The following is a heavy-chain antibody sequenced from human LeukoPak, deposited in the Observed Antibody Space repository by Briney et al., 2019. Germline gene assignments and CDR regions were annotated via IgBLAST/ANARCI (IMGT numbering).Heavy chain of an antibody. CDR3: WRGTGTMDY. J-gene: IGHJ4*02. CDR2: ISTSGSSI. Sequence: GGSLRLSCAASGFMFSNYYMSWLRQAPGKGLEWVSDISTSGSSIHYADSVKGRFTISRDNAKNSLYLQMNSLRPEDTAVYYCWRGTGTMDYWGQGTLVTVSS. V-gene: IGHV3-11*01. CDR1: GFMFSNYY. D-gene: IGHD1-1*01.